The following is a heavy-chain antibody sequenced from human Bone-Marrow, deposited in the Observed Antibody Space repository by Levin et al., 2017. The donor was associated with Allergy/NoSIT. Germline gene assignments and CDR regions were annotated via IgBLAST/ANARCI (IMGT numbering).Heavy chain of an antibody. CDR3: ARDQALYYYYYYMDV. CDR1: GFTFSDFY. CDR2: ISRSGHTI. J-gene: IGHJ6*03. V-gene: IGHV3-11*01. Sequence: GESLKISCAASGFTFSDFYMSWIRQAPGKGLEWVSYISRSGHTIYYTDPVKGRFTISRDNAKNSLFLQMNSLRAEDTAVYYCARDQALYYYYYYMDVWGKGTTVTVSS.